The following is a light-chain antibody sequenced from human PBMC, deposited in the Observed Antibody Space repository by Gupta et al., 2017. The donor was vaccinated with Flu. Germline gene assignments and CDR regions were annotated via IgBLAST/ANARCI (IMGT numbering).Light chain of an antibody. CDR1: SGSIASNY. V-gene: IGLV6-57*01. J-gene: IGLJ3*02. Sequence: FMLTQPHSMSESPGQPVTISCTRSSGSIASNYVQWYQQRPGSSPTTVIYEDDKRPSGVPDRFSGSVDSSSNAASLTISGLKTEDEADYYCQSYDDNNHGVFGGGTKLTVL. CDR2: EDD. CDR3: QSYDDNNHGV.